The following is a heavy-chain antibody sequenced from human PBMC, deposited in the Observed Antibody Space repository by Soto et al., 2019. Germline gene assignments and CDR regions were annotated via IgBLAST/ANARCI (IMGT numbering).Heavy chain of an antibody. CDR1: GDSISSSSQY. D-gene: IGHD2-21*01. Sequence: SETLSLTCSVSGDSISSSSQYWGWIRQPPGKGLEWIGSIHYSGTSYYNPSLKSRVTIFVDTSKNQLSLKLSSVTAADTAVYYCARHWIAGSSIPWGQGTRVTVSS. V-gene: IGHV4-39*01. J-gene: IGHJ5*02. CDR2: IHYSGTS. CDR3: ARHWIAGSSIP.